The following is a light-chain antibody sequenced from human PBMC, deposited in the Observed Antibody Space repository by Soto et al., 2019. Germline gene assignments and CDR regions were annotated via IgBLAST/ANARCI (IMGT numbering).Light chain of an antibody. J-gene: IGKJ5*01. V-gene: IGKV3-20*01. Sequence: EIVLTQSPGTLSLSPGERATLSCRASQSVSSSYLAWYQQKPGQAPRLLIYGASNRATGIPGSFSGSGSGTEFTLTITSLQSEDFAVYYCQQYNEWPITFGQGTRLEIK. CDR2: GAS. CDR1: QSVSSSY. CDR3: QQYNEWPIT.